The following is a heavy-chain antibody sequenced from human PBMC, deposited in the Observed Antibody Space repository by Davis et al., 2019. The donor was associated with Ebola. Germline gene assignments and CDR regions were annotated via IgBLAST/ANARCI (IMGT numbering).Heavy chain of an antibody. Sequence: SETLSLTCAVYGGSFSGYYWSWIRQPPGKGLEWIGEINHSGSTNYNPSLKSRVTISVDTSKNQFSLKLSSVTAADTAVYYCARRGLYYDILTGYYTLSPFDCWGQGTLVTVSS. CDR1: GGSFSGYY. CDR2: INHSGST. D-gene: IGHD3-9*01. V-gene: IGHV4-34*01. J-gene: IGHJ4*02. CDR3: ARRGLYYDILTGYYTLSPFDC.